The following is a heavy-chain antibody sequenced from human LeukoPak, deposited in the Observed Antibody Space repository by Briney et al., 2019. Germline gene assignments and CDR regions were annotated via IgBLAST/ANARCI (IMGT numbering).Heavy chain of an antibody. CDR1: GYTFTNYW. Sequence: GESLQISCEASGYTFTNYWISWVRQMPGRGLDWMGRIDPSASQTNYNPSFRGHITISVDRSISTVYLQWSSLQASDTAIYYCARRNREKAISLDLWGRGTVVTVSS. D-gene: IGHD1-14*01. CDR2: IDPSASQT. V-gene: IGHV5-10-1*01. J-gene: IGHJ2*01. CDR3: ARRNREKAISLDL.